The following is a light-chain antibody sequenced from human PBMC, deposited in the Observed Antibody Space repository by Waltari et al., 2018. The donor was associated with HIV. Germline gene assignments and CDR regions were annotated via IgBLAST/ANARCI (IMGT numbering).Light chain of an antibody. CDR3: AAWDDSLSGQVL. J-gene: IGLJ2*01. Sequence: QSALTQPPSASGTPGQRVTIPCSGSSANVGSTSVYWYQQLPGMAPKLPIYRNNQRPSGVPDRFSGSKSGTSASLAISGLRPEDEADYYCAAWDDSLSGQVLFCGGTKLTVL. CDR2: RNN. CDR1: SANVGSTS. V-gene: IGLV1-47*01.